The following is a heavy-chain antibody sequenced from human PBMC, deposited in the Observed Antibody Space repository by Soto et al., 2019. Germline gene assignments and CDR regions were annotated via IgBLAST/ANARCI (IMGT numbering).Heavy chain of an antibody. CDR3: VAELDFGKLSVV. D-gene: IGHD3-10*01. J-gene: IGHJ6*02. V-gene: IGHV1-69*01. CDR1: GGTFKNSV. CDR2: TIPLFGTT. Sequence: QVQLVQSGVEVKKPGSSVRVSCKASGGTFKNSVISWVRQAPGQGLEWMGGTIPLFGTTDYAQKFRGRLTITTDESTTTAYMEVSRLTSEDTAVYYCVAELDFGKLSVVWGQGTTVIVSS.